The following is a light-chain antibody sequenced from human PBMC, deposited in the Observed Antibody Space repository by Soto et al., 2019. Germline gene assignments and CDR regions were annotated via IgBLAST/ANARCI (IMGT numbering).Light chain of an antibody. Sequence: EIVMTQSPATLSVSRGERVTLSCRASQSVSSNLAWYQQKHGQAPRLLIHGASTRATGVPAWFSGSGSGTEFTLTISSLQPDDSATYYCQQYKSYSPRTFGQGTKVDIK. V-gene: IGKV3-15*01. CDR2: GAS. CDR1: QSVSSN. J-gene: IGKJ1*01. CDR3: QQYKSYSPRT.